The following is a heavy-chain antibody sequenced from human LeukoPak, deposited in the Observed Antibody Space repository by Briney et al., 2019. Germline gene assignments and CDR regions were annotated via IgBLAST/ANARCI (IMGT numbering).Heavy chain of an antibody. CDR3: VRLSDSDSSGYYWGFEY. CDR1: GVSISSYY. CDR2: IYYSEST. V-gene: IGHV4-59*08. Sequence: PSETLSLTCTVSGVSISSYYWSWIRQPPGKGLECIGYIYYSESTNYNPSLKSRVTISVDTSKNQFSLKLSSMTAADTAVYYCVRLSDSDSSGYYWGFEYWGQGTLVTVSS. J-gene: IGHJ4*02. D-gene: IGHD3-22*01.